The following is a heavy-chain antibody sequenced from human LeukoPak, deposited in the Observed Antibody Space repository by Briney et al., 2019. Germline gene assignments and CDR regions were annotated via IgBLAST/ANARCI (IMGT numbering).Heavy chain of an antibody. J-gene: IGHJ4*02. D-gene: IGHD6-19*01. CDR2: IKQDGSEK. CDR3: ARDDSGPDY. CDR1: GFTFSSYL. Sequence: GGSLRLSCAASGFTFSSYLMSWVRQAPGKGLEWVANIKQDGSEKYYVDSVKGRFTISRDNAKNSLYLQMNSLRVEDTAVYYCARDDSGPDYWGQGTLVTVSS. V-gene: IGHV3-7*03.